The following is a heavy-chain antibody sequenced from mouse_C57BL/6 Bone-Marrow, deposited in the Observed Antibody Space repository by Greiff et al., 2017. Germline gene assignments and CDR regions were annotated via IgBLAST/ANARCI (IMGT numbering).Heavy chain of an antibody. CDR2: IYPGSGST. D-gene: IGHD2-3*01. J-gene: IGHJ4*01. V-gene: IGHV1-55*01. CDR3: ARRGDGYSYYAMDY. Sequence: QVQLQQPGAELVKPGASVKMSCKASGYTFTSYWITWVKQRPGQGLEWIGDIYPGSGSTNYNEKFKSKVTLTVDTSSSTAYMQLSSLTSEDSAVYYCARRGDGYSYYAMDYWGQGTSVTVSS. CDR1: GYTFTSYW.